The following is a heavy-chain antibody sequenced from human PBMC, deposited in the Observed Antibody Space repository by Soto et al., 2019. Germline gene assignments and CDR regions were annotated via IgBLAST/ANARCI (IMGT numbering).Heavy chain of an antibody. Sequence: PSETLSLTCAVYGGSFSGYYWSWIRQPPGKGLEWIGEINHSGSTNYNPSLKSRVTISVDTSKNQFSLKLSSVTAADTAVYYCARVGGRIGYSSGWYLRSEYFQHWGQGTLVTVSS. CDR1: GGSFSGYY. CDR3: ARVGGRIGYSSGWYLRSEYFQH. CDR2: INHSGST. D-gene: IGHD6-19*01. V-gene: IGHV4-34*01. J-gene: IGHJ1*01.